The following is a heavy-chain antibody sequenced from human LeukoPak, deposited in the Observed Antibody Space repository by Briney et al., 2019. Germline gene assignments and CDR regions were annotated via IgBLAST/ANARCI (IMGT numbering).Heavy chain of an antibody. CDR3: AREAPISDSGSYYKSLGY. V-gene: IGHV4-34*01. CDR1: GGSFSGYY. D-gene: IGHD3-10*01. Sequence: SETLSLTCAVYGGSFSGYYWSWIRQPPGKGLEWIGEINHSGSTNYNPSLKSRVTISVDTSKNQFSLKLSSVTAADTAVYYCAREAPISDSGSYYKSLGYWGQGTLVTVSS. J-gene: IGHJ4*02. CDR2: INHSGST.